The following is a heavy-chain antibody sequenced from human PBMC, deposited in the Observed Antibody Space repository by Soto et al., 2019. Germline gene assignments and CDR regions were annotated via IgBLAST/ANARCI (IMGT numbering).Heavy chain of an antibody. V-gene: IGHV3-23*01. CDR2: ISGSGGST. D-gene: IGHD3-3*01. CDR1: GFTFSSYA. Sequence: GSLRLSCAASGFTFSSYAVSWVRQTPGKGLEWVSAISGSGGSTYYADSVKGRFTISRDNAKNSLDLQMNSLRAEDTAVYYCASPYYDFWSGYEPVYDAFDIWGQGTMVPVSS. CDR3: ASPYYDFWSGYEPVYDAFDI. J-gene: IGHJ3*02.